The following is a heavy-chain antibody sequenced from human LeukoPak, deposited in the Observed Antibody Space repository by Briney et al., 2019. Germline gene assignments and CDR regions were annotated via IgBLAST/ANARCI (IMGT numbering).Heavy chain of an antibody. CDR2: INPHTGST. V-gene: IGHV1-2*02. D-gene: IGHD6-19*01. CDR3: ARDLGGSSGSPFDY. Sequence: ASVKVSCKASGYTFTDYYLHWVRQAPGQGLEWMGWINPHTGSTNYAQRFQGRVTMTGDTSISTAYVELGRLKSDDSAIYYCARDLGGSSGSPFDYWGQGTLVTV. J-gene: IGHJ4*02. CDR1: GYTFTDYY.